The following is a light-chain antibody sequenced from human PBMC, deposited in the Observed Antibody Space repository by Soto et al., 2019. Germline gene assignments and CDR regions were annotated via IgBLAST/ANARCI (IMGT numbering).Light chain of an antibody. CDR2: GAS. J-gene: IGKJ1*01. CDR3: QKYNSAPPWT. V-gene: IGKV3-20*01. Sequence: EIVLTQSPGTLSLSPGERATLSCRASQSVSSSYLAWYQQKPGQAPRLLIYGASSRATGIPDRFSGSGSGTDFTLTISRLEPEDVATYYCQKYNSAPPWTFGLGTKVQI. CDR1: QSVSSSY.